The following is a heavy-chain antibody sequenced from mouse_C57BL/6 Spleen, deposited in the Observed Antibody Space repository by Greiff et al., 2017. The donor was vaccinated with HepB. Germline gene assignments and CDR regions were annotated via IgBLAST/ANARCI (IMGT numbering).Heavy chain of an antibody. CDR3: ARYGNYDWYFDV. J-gene: IGHJ1*03. D-gene: IGHD2-10*02. CDR2: ISYSGST. CDR1: GYSITSGYD. Sequence: VQLKESGPGMVKPSQSLSLTCTVTGYSITSGYDWHWIRHFPGNKLEWMGYISYSGSTNYNPSLKSRISITHDTSKNHFFLKLNSVTTEDTATYYCARYGNYDWYFDVWGTGTTVTVSS. V-gene: IGHV3-1*01.